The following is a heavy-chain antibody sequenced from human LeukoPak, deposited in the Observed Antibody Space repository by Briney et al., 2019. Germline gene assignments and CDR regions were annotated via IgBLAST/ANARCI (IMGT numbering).Heavy chain of an antibody. V-gene: IGHV4-39*01. CDR1: GGSVSSSSSY. CDR2: VYYSGTT. J-gene: IGHJ6*03. Sequence: SETLSLTCTVSGGSVSSSSSYWAWIRQPPGRGLEWIGSVYYSGTTYYNTSLESRVTIYEDTSRNRFSLMLSSVTAADTAVYYCVRQNSDYYYYYLDVWGEGTTVIVSS. CDR3: VRQNSDYYYYYLDV. D-gene: IGHD1-7*01.